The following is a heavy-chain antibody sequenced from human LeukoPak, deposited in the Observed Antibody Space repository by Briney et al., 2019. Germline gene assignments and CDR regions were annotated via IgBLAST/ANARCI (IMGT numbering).Heavy chain of an antibody. CDR1: GFTVSSNY. J-gene: IGHJ4*02. V-gene: IGHV3-53*01. CDR3: ARHRSEAAYDS. CDR2: NYSGGST. Sequence: GGSQRLSCAASGFTVSSNYMSWVRQAPGKGLEWVSVNYSGGSTHYADSVKGRFTISRDNFKNTLYLQMNSLRAEDTAVYYCARHRSEAAYDSWGQGTLVTVSS. D-gene: IGHD3-10*01.